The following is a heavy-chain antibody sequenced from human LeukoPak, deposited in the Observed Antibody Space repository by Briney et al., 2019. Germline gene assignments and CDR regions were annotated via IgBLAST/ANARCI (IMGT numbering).Heavy chain of an antibody. CDR1: GGTFSSYA. D-gene: IGHD2-15*01. Sequence: SVKVSCKASGGTFSSYAISWVRQAPGQGLEWMGGIIPIFGTANYAQKFQGRVTITADKSTSTAYMELSSLRSEDTAVYYCARGVVLHYYYYMDVWGKGTTVTVSS. J-gene: IGHJ6*03. V-gene: IGHV1-69*06. CDR2: IIPIFGTA. CDR3: ARGVVLHYYYYMDV.